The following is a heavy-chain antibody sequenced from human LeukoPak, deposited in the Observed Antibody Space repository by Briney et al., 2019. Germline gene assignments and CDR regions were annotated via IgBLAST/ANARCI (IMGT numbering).Heavy chain of an antibody. V-gene: IGHV4-61*01. CDR1: DGSISGSYYY. J-gene: IGHJ4*02. D-gene: IGHD3-22*01. Sequence: SETLSFTCTVSDGSISGSYYYWSWIRQPPGKGLEWIGYIYYSGSTNYNPSLKSRVTISVKTSKNQFSLKLSSVTAADTAVYYCARVTGYMIEDYFDYWGQGTLVTVSS. CDR3: ARVTGYMIEDYFDY. CDR2: IYYSGST.